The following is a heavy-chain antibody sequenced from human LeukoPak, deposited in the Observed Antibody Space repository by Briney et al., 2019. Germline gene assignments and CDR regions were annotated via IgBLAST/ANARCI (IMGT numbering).Heavy chain of an antibody. J-gene: IGHJ4*02. CDR1: GFTFSSYA. CDR2: ISGSGGST. CDR3: AKDWGNSGYETSYYFDY. Sequence: PGGSLRLSCAASGFTFSSYAMSWVRQAPGMGLEWVSAISGSGGSTYYADSVKGRFTISRDNSKNTLYLQMNSLRAEDTAVYYCAKDWGNSGYETSYYFDYWGQGTLVTVSS. V-gene: IGHV3-23*01. D-gene: IGHD5-12*01.